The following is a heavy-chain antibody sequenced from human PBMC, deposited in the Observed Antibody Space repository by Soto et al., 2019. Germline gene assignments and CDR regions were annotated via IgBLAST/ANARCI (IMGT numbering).Heavy chain of an antibody. D-gene: IGHD1-20*01. J-gene: IGHJ3*02. CDR2: FIPSGGST. V-gene: IGHV1-46*01. CDR1: GYTFTSYY. CDR3: ARPPDNQNSDAFDI. Sequence: ASVKVSCKASGYTFTSYYMQWVRQAPGQGLEWMGIFIPSGGSTTYAQNFQGRVTMTGDTSTSTVYMELSSLRSEDTAVYYCARPPDNQNSDAFDIWGQGTMVTVSS.